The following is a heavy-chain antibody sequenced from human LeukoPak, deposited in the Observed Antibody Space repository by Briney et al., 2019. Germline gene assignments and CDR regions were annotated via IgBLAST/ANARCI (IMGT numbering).Heavy chain of an antibody. V-gene: IGHV2-5*02. D-gene: IGHD2-8*01. CDR3: ARTSFVFDGEFYRGAKEGDSSGPFDV. CDR2: VYWDDDK. Sequence: SGPTLVKPTQTLTLTCTFSGFSLYTSGVGVGWIRQPPGKALEWLALVYWDDDKSYSPSLKRRLSVTKDTSKNQVVLTMTNIGPMDTATYYCARTSFVFDGEFYRGAKEGDSSGPFDVWGQGTMVTVSS. CDR1: GFSLYTSGVG. J-gene: IGHJ3*01.